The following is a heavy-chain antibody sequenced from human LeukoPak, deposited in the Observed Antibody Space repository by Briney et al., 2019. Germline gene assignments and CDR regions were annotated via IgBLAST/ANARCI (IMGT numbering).Heavy chain of an antibody. CDR2: ISDIGSI. V-gene: IGHV4-59*08. D-gene: IGHD2/OR15-2a*01. CDR1: GGSISRYY. J-gene: IGHJ4*02. CDR3: AGHHPRNTVDS. Sequence: PSETLSLNCTVSGGSISRYYWSWIRQPPGKGLEWIAYISDIGSINYNPSLKSRVTISLDTSKNQFSLKLSSVTAVDTAVYYCAGHHPRNTVDSWGQGTLVTVSS.